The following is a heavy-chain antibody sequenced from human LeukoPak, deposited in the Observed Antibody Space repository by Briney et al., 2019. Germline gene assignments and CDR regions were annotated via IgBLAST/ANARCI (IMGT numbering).Heavy chain of an antibody. Sequence: KSGGSLRLSCAASGFTFSSYSMNWVRQAPGKGLEWVSSISSSSSYIYYADSVKGRFTISRDNAKNSLYLQMNSLRAEDTAVYYCARDSAYYDILTGHPRDQMDVWGQGTTVTVSS. V-gene: IGHV3-21*01. J-gene: IGHJ6*02. D-gene: IGHD3-9*01. CDR3: ARDSAYYDILTGHPRDQMDV. CDR2: ISSSSSYI. CDR1: GFTFSSYS.